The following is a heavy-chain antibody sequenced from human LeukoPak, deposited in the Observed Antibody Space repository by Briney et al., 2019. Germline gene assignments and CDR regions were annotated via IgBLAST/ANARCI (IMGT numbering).Heavy chain of an antibody. J-gene: IGHJ6*04. CDR3: AAATRSGSYYHGPYGMDV. V-gene: IGHV1-58*01. Sequence: SVRVSCRASGFTFTSSAVQWVRQARGQRLEWIGWIVVGSGNSNYAQKFQERFTITRDMSTSTAYMELSSMRSEDTAVYYCAAATRSGSYYHGPYGMDVWGKETTVTVSS. D-gene: IGHD3-10*01. CDR2: IVVGSGNS. CDR1: GFTFTSSA.